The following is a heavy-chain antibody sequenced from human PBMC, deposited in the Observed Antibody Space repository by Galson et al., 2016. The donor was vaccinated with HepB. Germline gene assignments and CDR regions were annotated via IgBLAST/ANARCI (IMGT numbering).Heavy chain of an antibody. CDR1: GASISNASYY. D-gene: IGHD2-8*02. CDR2: FYYSGRA. Sequence: SETLSLTCDVSGASISNASYYWGWIRQPPGKGLEWIGSFYYSGRALYNPSLNSRVTISIDTSKSQLSLRLNSLTAADTAVYYCARGGLLVFHFGSWGQGALVTVSS. CDR3: ARGGLLVFHFGS. J-gene: IGHJ4*02. V-gene: IGHV4-39*07.